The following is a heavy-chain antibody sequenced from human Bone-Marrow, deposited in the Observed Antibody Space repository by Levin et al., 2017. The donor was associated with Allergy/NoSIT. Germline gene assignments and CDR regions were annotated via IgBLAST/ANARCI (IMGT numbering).Heavy chain of an antibody. V-gene: IGHV4-61*01. CDR2: IYYSGST. CDR3: ARVGVPRYTSGWFDY. J-gene: IGHJ4*02. CDR1: GGSVSSGSYY. Sequence: ASETLSLTCTVSGGSVSSGSYYWSWIRQPPGKGLEWIGYIYYSGSTNYNPSLKSRVTISVDTSKNQFSLKLSSLTAADTAVFYCARVGVPRYTSGWFDYWGQGTLVTVSS. D-gene: IGHD6-19*01.